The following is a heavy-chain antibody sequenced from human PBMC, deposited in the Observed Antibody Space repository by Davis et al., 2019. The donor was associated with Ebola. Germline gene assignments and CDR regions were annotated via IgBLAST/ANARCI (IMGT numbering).Heavy chain of an antibody. D-gene: IGHD3-10*01. V-gene: IGHV4-59*01. CDR2: IYYSGST. CDR3: ARGIVKVLWFGELLSGYMDV. Sequence: PSETLSLTCTVSGGSISSYYWSWIRQPPGKGLEWIGYIYYSGSTNYNPSLKSRVTISVDTSKNQFSLKLSSVTAADTAVYYCARGIVKVLWFGELLSGYMDVWGKGTTVTVSS. J-gene: IGHJ6*03. CDR1: GGSISSYY.